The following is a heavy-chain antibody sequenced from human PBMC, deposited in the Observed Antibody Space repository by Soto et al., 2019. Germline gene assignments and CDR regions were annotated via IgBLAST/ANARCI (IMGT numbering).Heavy chain of an antibody. Sequence: ASVKVSCKASGYTFTSYAMHWVRQAPGQRLEWMGWINAGNGNTKYSQKFQGRVTITRDTSASTAYMELSSLRSEDTAVYYCARDGMAFYYDSSGPEWWFDPWGQGTLVPVSS. D-gene: IGHD3-22*01. CDR3: ARDGMAFYYDSSGPEWWFDP. J-gene: IGHJ5*02. V-gene: IGHV1-3*01. CDR1: GYTFTSYA. CDR2: INAGNGNT.